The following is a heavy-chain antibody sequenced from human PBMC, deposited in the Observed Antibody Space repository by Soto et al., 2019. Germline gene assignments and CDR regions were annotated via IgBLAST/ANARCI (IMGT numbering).Heavy chain of an antibody. V-gene: IGHV3-30*03. Sequence: LRLSCAASGFTFSSYGMHWVRQAPGKGLEWVAVISYDGSNKYYADSVKGRFTISRDNSKNTLYLQMNSLRAEDTAVYYCATDDSSGYYLDYWGQGTLVTVSS. CDR1: GFTFSSYG. J-gene: IGHJ4*02. CDR3: ATDDSSGYYLDY. D-gene: IGHD3-22*01. CDR2: ISYDGSNK.